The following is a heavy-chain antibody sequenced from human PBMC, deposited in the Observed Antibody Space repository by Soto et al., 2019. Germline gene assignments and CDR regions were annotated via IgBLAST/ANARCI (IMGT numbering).Heavy chain of an antibody. V-gene: IGHV3-15*01. CDR3: TTKGVEYSSSSDEFDY. Sequence: GSLRLSCAASGFTFSNAWMSWVRQAPGKGLEWVGRIKNKTDGGTTDYAAPVKGRFTISRDDSKNTLYLQMNSLKTEDTAVYYCTTKGVEYSSSSDEFDYWGQGTLVTVSS. CDR2: IKNKTDGGTT. D-gene: IGHD6-6*01. J-gene: IGHJ4*02. CDR1: GFTFSNAW.